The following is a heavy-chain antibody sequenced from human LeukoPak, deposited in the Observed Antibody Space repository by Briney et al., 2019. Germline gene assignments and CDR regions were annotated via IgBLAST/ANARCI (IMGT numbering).Heavy chain of an antibody. CDR3: AREGDSGYVELDY. CDR1: GFIFSDYY. V-gene: IGHV3-11*04. D-gene: IGHD5-12*01. Sequence: GGSLRLSCAASGFIFSDYYMTWIRQAPGKGLEWVSYISSSGSAMYYADSVKGRFTISRDNTKNSLYLQMNSLRAEDTAMYYCAREGDSGYVELDYWGQGTLVTVSS. CDR2: ISSSGSAM. J-gene: IGHJ4*02.